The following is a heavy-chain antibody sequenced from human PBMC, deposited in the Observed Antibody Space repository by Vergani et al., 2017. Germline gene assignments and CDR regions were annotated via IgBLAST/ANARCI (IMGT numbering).Heavy chain of an antibody. Sequence: EVQLVESGGGLVQPGGSLRLSCAASGFTVSSNYMSWVRQAPGKGLEWVSVIYSGGSTYYADYVKDRFTISRHNSKNTLYLQMNSLRAEDTAVDYCARGGTPGGMDVWGQGTTVTVSS. CDR2: IYSGGST. J-gene: IGHJ6*02. CDR3: ARGGTPGGMDV. V-gene: IGHV3-53*04. CDR1: GFTVSSNY. D-gene: IGHD1-14*01.